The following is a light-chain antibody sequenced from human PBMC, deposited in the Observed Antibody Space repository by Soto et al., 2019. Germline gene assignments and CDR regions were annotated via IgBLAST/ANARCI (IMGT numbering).Light chain of an antibody. J-gene: IGKJ4*01. Sequence: DIQMTQSPSTLSAAVGEVGTMTLRASHSISSSLALYQQKPGKAPKLLIYKASSLESGVPSRFSGSGSGTEFTLTISRLQPDDFATYYCQQYNSYPLTFGGGTKVDIK. V-gene: IGKV1-5*03. CDR1: HSISSS. CDR3: QQYNSYPLT. CDR2: KAS.